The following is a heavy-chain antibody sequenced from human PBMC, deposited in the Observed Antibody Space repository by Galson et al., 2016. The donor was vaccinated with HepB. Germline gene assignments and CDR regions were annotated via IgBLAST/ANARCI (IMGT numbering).Heavy chain of an antibody. J-gene: IGHJ2*01. V-gene: IGHV1-69*13. Sequence: SVKVSCKASGGTFSSYGISWVRQAPGQGLEWMGGIIPIFGTVNYTQKFQGRVTITADESTSTAYMELSSLRSEDTAVYYCARLPIIVVVAATGADWFFDLWGRGTLVTVTS. CDR1: GGTFSSYG. CDR3: ARLPIIVVVAATGADWFFDL. CDR2: IIPIFGTV. D-gene: IGHD2-15*01.